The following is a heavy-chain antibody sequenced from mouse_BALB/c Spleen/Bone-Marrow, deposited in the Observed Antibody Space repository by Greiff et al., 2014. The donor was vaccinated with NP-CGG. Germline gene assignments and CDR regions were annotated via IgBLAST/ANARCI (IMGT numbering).Heavy chain of an antibody. D-gene: IGHD1-1*01. V-gene: IGHV1-52*01. CDR1: GYTFTNYW. Sequence: QVHVKQSGAELVRLGASVKLSCKASGYTFTNYWMNWVKQRPEQGLEWIGRIDPYDSETHSNQKFKDKAILTVDKSSSTAYMQLSSLTSEDSAVYYCARWGTTVVDYFDVWGAGTTVTVSS. J-gene: IGHJ1*02. CDR3: ARWGTTVVDYFDV. CDR2: IDPYDSET.